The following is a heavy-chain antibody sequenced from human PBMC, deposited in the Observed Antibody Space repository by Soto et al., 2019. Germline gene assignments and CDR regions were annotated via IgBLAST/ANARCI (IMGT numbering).Heavy chain of an antibody. Sequence: SETLSLTCTVSGGSISSGGYYWSWIRQHPGKGLEWIGYIYYSGSTYYNPSLKSRVTISVDTSKNQFSLKLSSVTAADTAVYYCARERRGWESDAFDIWGQGTMVTVSS. CDR2: IYYSGST. J-gene: IGHJ3*02. CDR1: GGSISSGGYY. D-gene: IGHD6-19*01. V-gene: IGHV4-31*03. CDR3: ARERRGWESDAFDI.